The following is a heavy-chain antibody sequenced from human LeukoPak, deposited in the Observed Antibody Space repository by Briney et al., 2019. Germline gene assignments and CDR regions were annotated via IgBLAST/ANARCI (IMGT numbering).Heavy chain of an antibody. V-gene: IGHV1-2*02. D-gene: IGHD6-19*01. CDR1: GYTLTELS. CDR3: ARERGTLAVAGDAVDI. CDR2: INPNSGGT. J-gene: IGHJ3*02. Sequence: VASVKVSCKVSGYTLTELSMHWVRQAPGEGLEWMGWINPNSGGTKYAQKFQGRVTMTRDTSINTAYMEVRRLTSDDTAVYYCARERGTLAVAGDAVDIWGQGTMVTVSS.